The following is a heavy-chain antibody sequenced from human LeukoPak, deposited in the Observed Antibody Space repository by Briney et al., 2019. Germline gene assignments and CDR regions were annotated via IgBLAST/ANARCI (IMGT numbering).Heavy chain of an antibody. CDR1: GFTFSDYY. CDR3: ARGSVALSVAYYYGSGSYAAFDI. V-gene: IGHV3-11*04. D-gene: IGHD3-10*01. CDR2: ISSSGSTI. Sequence: NPGGSLRLSCAASGFTFSDYYMSWIRQAPGKGLEWVSYISSSGSTIYYADSVKGRFTISRDNAKNSLYLQMNSLRGEDTAVYYCARGSVALSVAYYYGSGSYAAFDIWGQGTMVTVSS. J-gene: IGHJ3*02.